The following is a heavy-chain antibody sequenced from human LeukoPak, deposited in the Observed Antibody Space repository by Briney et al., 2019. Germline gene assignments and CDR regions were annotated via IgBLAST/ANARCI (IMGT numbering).Heavy chain of an antibody. J-gene: IGHJ4*02. CDR1: GFTFSSYD. CDR2: ICTAGDT. Sequence: GRSLRLSCAASGFTFSSYDMHWVRHATGKGLEWVSAICTAGDTYYPGSVKGRFTISRENAKNSLYLQMNSLRAGDTAVYYCARENAGNFDYWGQGTLVTVSS. V-gene: IGHV3-13*01. CDR3: ARENAGNFDY. D-gene: IGHD1-1*01.